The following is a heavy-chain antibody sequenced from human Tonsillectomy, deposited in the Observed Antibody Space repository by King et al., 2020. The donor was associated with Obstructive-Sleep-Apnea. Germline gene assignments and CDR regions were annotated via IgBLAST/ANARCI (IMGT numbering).Heavy chain of an antibody. CDR3: AGGYCSGGSCVSYNWFDP. D-gene: IGHD2-15*01. CDR2: IYTSGGT. CDR1: GGSISSYY. J-gene: IGHJ5*02. Sequence: VQLQESGPGLVKPSETLSLTCTVSGGSISSYYWSWIRQPAGKGLEWIGRIYTSGGTHYNPSLKSRVTMSVDTSKNQFSLKLSSVTAADTAVYYCAGGYCSGGSCVSYNWFDPWGQGTLVTVSS. V-gene: IGHV4-4*07.